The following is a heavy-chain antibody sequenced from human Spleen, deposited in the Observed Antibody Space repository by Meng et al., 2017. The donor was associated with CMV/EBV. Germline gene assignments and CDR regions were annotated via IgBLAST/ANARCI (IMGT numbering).Heavy chain of an antibody. Sequence: SVKVSCKAFGGTFSSYAISWVRQAPGQGLEWMGGIIPIFGTANYAQKFQGRVTITTDESTSTAYMELSSLRSEDTAVYYCARDWNYDILTGYTRAYYYYGMDVWGQGTTVTVSS. V-gene: IGHV1-69*05. CDR1: GGTFSSYA. D-gene: IGHD3-9*01. CDR3: ARDWNYDILTGYTRAYYYYGMDV. CDR2: IIPIFGTA. J-gene: IGHJ6*02.